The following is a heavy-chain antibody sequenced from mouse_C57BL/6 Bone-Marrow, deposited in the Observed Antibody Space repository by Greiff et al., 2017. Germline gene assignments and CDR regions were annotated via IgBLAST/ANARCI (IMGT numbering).Heavy chain of an antibody. J-gene: IGHJ3*01. D-gene: IGHD5-5*01. CDR1: GYTFTSYG. Sequence: VQLQQSGAELARPGASVKLSCKASGYTFTSYGISWVKQRTGQGLEWIGEIYPRSGNTYYNEKFKGKATLTADKSSSTAYMELRSLTSEDSAVYFCARRGPLPGGFAYWGQGTLVTVSA. V-gene: IGHV1-81*01. CDR3: ARRGPLPGGFAY. CDR2: IYPRSGNT.